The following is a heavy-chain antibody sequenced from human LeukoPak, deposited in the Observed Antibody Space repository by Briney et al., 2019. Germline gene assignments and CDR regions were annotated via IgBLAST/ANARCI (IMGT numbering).Heavy chain of an antibody. V-gene: IGHV3-9*01. CDR2: ISWNSGNI. Sequence: GRSLRLSCAASGFTFDDYAMHWVRQAPGKGLEWVSGISWNSGNIGYADSVKGRFTISRDNAKNSPYLQMNSLRAEDTALYYCAKDSSRLLFDSSGYYYGSYFYYYYYGMDVWGQGTTVTVSS. D-gene: IGHD3-22*01. CDR3: AKDSSRLLFDSSGYYYGSYFYYYYYGMDV. J-gene: IGHJ6*02. CDR1: GFTFDDYA.